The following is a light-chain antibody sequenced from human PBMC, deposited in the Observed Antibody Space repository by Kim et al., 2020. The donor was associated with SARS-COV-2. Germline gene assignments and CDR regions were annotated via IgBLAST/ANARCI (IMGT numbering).Light chain of an antibody. V-gene: IGKV1-5*03. Sequence: ASVGDRVTISCWASQSITTWLAWYQHKPGRPPKLLIYKASTLESGVPSRFSGSGSRSEFTLTINSLQPDDSATYYCQQYNTDSPVSFGQGTKVDIK. J-gene: IGKJ2*01. CDR1: QSITTW. CDR2: KAS. CDR3: QQYNTDSPVS.